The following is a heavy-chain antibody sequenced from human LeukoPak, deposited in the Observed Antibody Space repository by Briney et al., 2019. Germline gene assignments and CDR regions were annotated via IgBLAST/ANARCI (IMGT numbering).Heavy chain of an antibody. D-gene: IGHD3-10*01. CDR2: LWYDGSNK. CDR3: ARPRIIMVRGVKWGDYYYYGLDV. J-gene: IGHJ6*02. V-gene: IGHV3-33*08. CDR1: GFIFRNYA. Sequence: GGSLRLSCAASGFIFRNYAMHWVRQAPGKGLEWVAILWYDGSNKHYADSVEGRFTISRDNSKNTLYLQMNSLRVEDTAVYYCARPRIIMVRGVKWGDYYYYGLDVWGQGTTVTVSS.